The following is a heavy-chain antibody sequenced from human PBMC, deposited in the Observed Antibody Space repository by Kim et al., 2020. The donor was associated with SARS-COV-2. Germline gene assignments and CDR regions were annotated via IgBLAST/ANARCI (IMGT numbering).Heavy chain of an antibody. CDR3: ATDLSAAAGNRAFDY. J-gene: IGHJ4*02. CDR2: FDPEDGET. D-gene: IGHD6-13*01. CDR1: GYTLTELS. Sequence: ASVKVSCKVSGYTLTELSMHWVRQAPGKGLEWMGGFDPEDGETIYAQKFQGRVTMTEDTSTDTAYMELSSLRSEDTAVYYCATDLSAAAGNRAFDYWGQGTLVTVSS. V-gene: IGHV1-24*01.